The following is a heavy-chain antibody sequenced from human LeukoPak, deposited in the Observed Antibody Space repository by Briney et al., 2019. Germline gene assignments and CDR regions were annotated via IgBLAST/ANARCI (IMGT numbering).Heavy chain of an antibody. CDR1: GDSISRGYY. V-gene: IGHV4-38-2*02. D-gene: IGHD1-1*01. CDR2: VSHGGAAHDSMAT. CDR3: ANRLLRSGTGAFDI. J-gene: IGHJ3*02. Sequence: SETLSLTCSVSGDSISRGYYCGWIRQPPGKGLEWIGSVSHGGAAHDSMATFYNPPLKSRVTMSVDTSKNQFSLRLTSVTAADTALYFCANRLLRSGTGAFDIWGLGTVVVVSS.